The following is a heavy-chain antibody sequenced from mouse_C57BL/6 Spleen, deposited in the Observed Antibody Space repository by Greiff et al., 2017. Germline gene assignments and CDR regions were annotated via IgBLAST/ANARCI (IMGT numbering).Heavy chain of an antibody. CDR1: GFTFSDYG. V-gene: IGHV5-17*01. J-gene: IGHJ3*01. CDR3: ARETGTGFAY. CDR2: ISSGRSTI. D-gene: IGHD4-1*01. Sequence: EVQLVESGGGLVKPGGSLKLSCAASGFTFSDYGMHWVRQAPEKGLEWVAYISSGRSTIYYADTVKGRFTISRYNAKNTLFLQMTSLRSEDTAMYYCARETGTGFAYWGQGTLVTVSA.